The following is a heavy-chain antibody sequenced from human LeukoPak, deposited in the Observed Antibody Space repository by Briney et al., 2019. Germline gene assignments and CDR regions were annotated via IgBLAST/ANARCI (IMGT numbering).Heavy chain of an antibody. V-gene: IGHV4-34*01. CDR1: GGSFSGYY. J-gene: IGHJ4*02. D-gene: IGHD6-19*01. CDR2: INHSGST. Sequence: SETLSLTCAVYGGSFSGYYWSWIRQPPGKGLEWIGEINHSGSTNYNPSLKSRDTISVDTSKNQFSLKLSSVTAADTAVYYCARGRSSGWYNNYFDYWGRGTLVTVSS. CDR3: ARGRSSGWYNNYFDY.